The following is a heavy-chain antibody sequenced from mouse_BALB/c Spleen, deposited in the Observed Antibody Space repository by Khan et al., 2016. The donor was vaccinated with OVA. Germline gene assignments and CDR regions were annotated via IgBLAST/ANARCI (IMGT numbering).Heavy chain of an antibody. Sequence: QIQLVQSGPELKKPGETVKISCKASGYSFTNYVMNWVKQAPGKGLKWMGWINTYIGEPTYSDDFKGRFAFSLETSASTAYLQINNLKNEDMATYFCARGYRDFDYWRQGTTHTVSS. CDR2: INTYIGEP. J-gene: IGHJ2*01. CDR3: ARGYRDFDY. V-gene: IGHV9-1*02. D-gene: IGHD2-2*01. CDR1: GYSFTNYV.